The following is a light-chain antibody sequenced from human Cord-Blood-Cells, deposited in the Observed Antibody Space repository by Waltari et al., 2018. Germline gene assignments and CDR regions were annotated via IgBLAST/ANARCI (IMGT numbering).Light chain of an antibody. CDR2: GAS. Sequence: EIVLTQSPGTLSLSPGERATLSCRASQSVSSSYLAWYQQKPGQAPRPLLYGASSRATGIPDSFSGRGSGRGFTRPISRLGPEDFAVYYCQQYGSSPPDTFGQGTKLEIK. CDR1: QSVSSSY. J-gene: IGKJ2*01. V-gene: IGKV3-20*01. CDR3: QQYGSSPPDT.